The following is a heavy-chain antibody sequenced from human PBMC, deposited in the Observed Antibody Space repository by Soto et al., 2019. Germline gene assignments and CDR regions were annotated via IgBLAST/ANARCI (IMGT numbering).Heavy chain of an antibody. J-gene: IGHJ1*01. CDR2: ISGSGGST. CDR1: GFTFSSYG. D-gene: IGHD6-19*01. Sequence: GGSLRLSCAASGFTFSSYGMTWVRQAPGKGLEWVSAISGSGGSTYYADSVKGRFTISRDNSKNTLYLQMNSLRAEDTAVYYCAKVAQWPSAEHFQHWGQGTLVTVSS. CDR3: AKVAQWPSAEHFQH. V-gene: IGHV3-23*01.